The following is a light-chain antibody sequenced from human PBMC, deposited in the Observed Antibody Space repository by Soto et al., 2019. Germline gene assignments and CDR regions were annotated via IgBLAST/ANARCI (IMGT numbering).Light chain of an antibody. CDR3: AAWDDSLNGSNWV. CDR1: SSNIGSNT. V-gene: IGLV1-44*01. Sequence: QSVLTQPPSASGTPGQRVTISCSGSSSNIGSNTVNWYQQLPGTAPKLLIYSDTQRPSGVPDRFSGSKSGTSASLAISGLQSEDEADYYCAAWDDSLNGSNWVFGGGTKLTVL. J-gene: IGLJ3*02. CDR2: SDT.